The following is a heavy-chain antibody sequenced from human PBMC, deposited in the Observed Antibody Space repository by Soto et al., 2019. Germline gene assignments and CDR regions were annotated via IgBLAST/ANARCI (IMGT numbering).Heavy chain of an antibody. CDR1: GGSISSGDYY. D-gene: IGHD3-10*01. V-gene: IGHV4-31*03. J-gene: IGHJ5*02. Sequence: QVQLQESGPGLVKPSQTLSLTCSVSGGSISSGDYYWTWIRQHPGKGLEWIGYIYYSGRTYDNPSPRSRITLSVDTTKNQFSLKLSSVTAADTAVYYCARGPHSMVRGVPQFDPWGQGTLVTVSS. CDR2: IYYSGRT. CDR3: ARGPHSMVRGVPQFDP.